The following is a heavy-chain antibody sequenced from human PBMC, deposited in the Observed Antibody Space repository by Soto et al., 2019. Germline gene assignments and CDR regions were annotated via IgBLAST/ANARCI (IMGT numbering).Heavy chain of an antibody. Sequence: ASGGGLVQPGGSLRISCAASGFTFSSYEMHWVRQAPGKGLEWISYISSSGTTIYYADSVKGRFTISRDNAKNSLYLQMNNLRAEDTAVYYCAREDDHTGYQFDCWGQGTLVTVSS. CDR1: GFTFSSYE. D-gene: IGHD6-25*01. V-gene: IGHV3-48*03. J-gene: IGHJ4*02. CDR2: ISSSGTTI. CDR3: AREDDHTGYQFDC.